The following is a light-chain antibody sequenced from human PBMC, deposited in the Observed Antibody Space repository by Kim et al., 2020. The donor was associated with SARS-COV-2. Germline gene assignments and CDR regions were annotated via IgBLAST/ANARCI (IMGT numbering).Light chain of an antibody. V-gene: IGKV3-20*01. J-gene: IGKJ2*01. CDR2: GTS. Sequence: EIVLTQSPGTLSLFPGERATLSCRASQTVTNSYLAWYQQKPGQAPRLLIFGTSSRVTGIPDRFSGSESGTDFTLTISRLEPEDSAVYYCQQYGSSPHTFGQGTKLEI. CDR3: QQYGSSPHT. CDR1: QTVTNSY.